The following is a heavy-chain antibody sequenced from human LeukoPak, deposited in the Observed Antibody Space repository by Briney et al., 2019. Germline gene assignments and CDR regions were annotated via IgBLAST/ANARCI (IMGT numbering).Heavy chain of an antibody. V-gene: IGHV3-13*01. Sequence: GGSLRLSCAASGFTFSSYDMHWVRHATGKGMEWVSAIVTAGDTYYPGSVKGRFTISRENAKNSLYLQMNSLRAEDTAVYYCARDAAGTFDFWGQGTLVTVSS. CDR2: IVTAGDT. J-gene: IGHJ4*02. CDR3: ARDAAGTFDF. D-gene: IGHD6-13*01. CDR1: GFTFSSYD.